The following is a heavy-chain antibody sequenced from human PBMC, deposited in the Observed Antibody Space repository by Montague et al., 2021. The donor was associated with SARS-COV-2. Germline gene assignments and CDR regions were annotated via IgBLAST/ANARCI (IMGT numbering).Heavy chain of an antibody. Sequence: SETLSLTCTVSGDSISHSSYYWGWIRQPPGKGLEWIGSNYYSGSTYSHPSLKSRVTISVDTTKNQVTLKLNSVTAADTAVYYCARVRQWLVPFDYWGQGTLVTVSS. D-gene: IGHD6-19*01. CDR1: GDSISHSSYY. CDR2: NYYSGST. J-gene: IGHJ4*02. V-gene: IGHV4-39*06. CDR3: ARVRQWLVPFDY.